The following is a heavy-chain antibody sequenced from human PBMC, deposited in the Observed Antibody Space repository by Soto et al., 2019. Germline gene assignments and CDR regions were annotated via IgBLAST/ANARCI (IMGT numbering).Heavy chain of an antibody. CDR2: IIPIFGTA. J-gene: IGHJ6*02. CDR3: ASNQLESLPNYYYYGMDV. V-gene: IGHV1-69*13. Sequence: SVKVSCKASGGTFSSYAISWVRQAPGQGLEWMGGIIPIFGTANYAQKFQGRVTITAGEPTSTAYMEPSSLRSEDTAVYYCASNQLESLPNYYYYGMDVWGQGTTVTVSS. CDR1: GGTFSSYA. D-gene: IGHD1-1*01.